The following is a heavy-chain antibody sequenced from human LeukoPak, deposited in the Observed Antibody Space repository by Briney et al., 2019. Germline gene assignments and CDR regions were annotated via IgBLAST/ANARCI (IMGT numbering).Heavy chain of an antibody. J-gene: IGHJ6*02. CDR2: INSDGSST. CDR1: GFTFSSYW. Sequence: PGGSLRLSCAASGFTFSSYWMHWVRQAPGKGLVWVSRINSDGSSTSYADSVKGRFTISRDNSKNTLYLQMNSLRAEDTAVYYCAKDPASYWYYYYGMDVWGQGTTVTVSS. V-gene: IGHV3-74*01. D-gene: IGHD2-2*01. CDR3: AKDPASYWYYYYGMDV.